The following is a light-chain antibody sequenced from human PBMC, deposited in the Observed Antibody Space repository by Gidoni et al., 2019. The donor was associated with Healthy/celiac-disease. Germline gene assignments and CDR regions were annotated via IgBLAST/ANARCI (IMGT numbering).Light chain of an antibody. CDR1: SGHSSYA. Sequence: QIVLTQPHPASASLGAPVKLACTLSSGHSSYAIAWHQQQPEKGPRYLMKLNSDGSHSKGDGIPDRFSGSSSGAERYLTISSLQSEDEADYYCQTWGTGIRVFGGGTKLTVL. J-gene: IGLJ3*02. V-gene: IGLV4-69*01. CDR3: QTWGTGIRV. CDR2: LNSDGSH.